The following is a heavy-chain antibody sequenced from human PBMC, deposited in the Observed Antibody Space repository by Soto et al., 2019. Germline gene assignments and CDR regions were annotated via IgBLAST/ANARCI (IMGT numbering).Heavy chain of an antibody. Sequence: QVQLVQSGAEVKKPGSSVNVSCKSSGGSFTTYTISWVRQAPGQGLEWMAGIIPIFGAAKSAPRFQGRVALTADESTRTVYMELSGLRSDDTAIYYCAREGNGNSLANWGQGTLVNVSS. CDR2: IIPIFGAA. D-gene: IGHD1-1*01. CDR1: GGSFTTYT. V-gene: IGHV1-69*01. J-gene: IGHJ4*02. CDR3: AREGNGNSLAN.